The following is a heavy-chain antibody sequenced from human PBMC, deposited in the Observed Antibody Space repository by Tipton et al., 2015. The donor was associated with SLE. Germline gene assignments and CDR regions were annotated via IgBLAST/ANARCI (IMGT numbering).Heavy chain of an antibody. V-gene: IGHV4-31*03. CDR3: GRGNEGYQLLSAPLAY. J-gene: IGHJ4*02. D-gene: IGHD2-2*01. CDR1: GASISSGSYY. Sequence: TLSLTCNVSGASISSGSYYWSWIRQHPGKGLEWIGYTYHTGGTYYNPSLKSRVTISIDTSHNQFSLKLTSVTAADTAVYYCGRGNEGYQLLSAPLAYWGQGTLVTVSS. CDR2: TYHTGGT.